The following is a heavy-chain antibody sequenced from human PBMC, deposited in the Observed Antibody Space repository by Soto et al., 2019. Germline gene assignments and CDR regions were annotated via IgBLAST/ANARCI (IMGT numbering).Heavy chain of an antibody. Sequence: ASVKVSCKASGYTFTSYGISWVRQAPGQGLEWMGWISAYNGNTNYAQKLQGRVTMTTDTSTSTAYMELRSLRPDDTAVYYCARDPGFSSSWYVDYYYYYGMDVWGQGTTVTVSS. CDR2: ISAYNGNT. V-gene: IGHV1-18*01. D-gene: IGHD6-13*01. CDR3: ARDPGFSSSWYVDYYYYYGMDV. J-gene: IGHJ6*02. CDR1: GYTFTSYG.